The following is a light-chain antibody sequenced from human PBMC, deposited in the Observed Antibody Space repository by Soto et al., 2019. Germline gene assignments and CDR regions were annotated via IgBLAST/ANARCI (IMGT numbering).Light chain of an antibody. V-gene: IGLV2-14*01. CDR3: SSYTNSRYG. CDR2: EVS. CDR1: SSDVGDYNY. Sequence: QSALTQPASVSGSPGQSITISCTGTSSDVGDYNYVSWYQHHPGKAPKFMIYEVSNRPSGVSNRFSGSKSGNTASLTISGLQAEDEADYYCSSYTNSRYGVGTGTKV. J-gene: IGLJ1*01.